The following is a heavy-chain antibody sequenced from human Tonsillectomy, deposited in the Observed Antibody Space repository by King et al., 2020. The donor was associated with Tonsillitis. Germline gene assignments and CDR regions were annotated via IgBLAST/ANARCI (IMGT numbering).Heavy chain of an antibody. Sequence: QLQESGPGLVNPSETLSLTCTVSGGSISSYYWSWIRQPPGKGLEWIGYFYYSGGTNYNPSLKSRVTFSVDTSKKHFSLKLSSVTAADTAVYYCAGYSRSGTVGNAFNTWGQGTMVTVSS. V-gene: IGHV4-59*01. CDR1: GGSISSYY. J-gene: IGHJ3*02. CDR2: FYYSGGT. CDR3: AGYSRSGTVGNAFNT. D-gene: IGHD1-1*01.